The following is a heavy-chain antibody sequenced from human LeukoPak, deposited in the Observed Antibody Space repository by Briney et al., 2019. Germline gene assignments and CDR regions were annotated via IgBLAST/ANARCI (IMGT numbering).Heavy chain of an antibody. V-gene: IGHV3-23*01. CDR1: GFTFSSYA. J-gene: IGHJ6*03. Sequence: PGGSLRLSCAASGFTFSSYAMSWVRQAPGKGLEWVSAISGSGGSTYYADSVEGRFTISRDNSKNTLYLQMNSLRAEDTAVYYCAKGLKAVSVVAGAFYYYYYMDVWGKGTTVTVSS. CDR2: ISGSGGST. D-gene: IGHD6-19*01. CDR3: AKGLKAVSVVAGAFYYYYYMDV.